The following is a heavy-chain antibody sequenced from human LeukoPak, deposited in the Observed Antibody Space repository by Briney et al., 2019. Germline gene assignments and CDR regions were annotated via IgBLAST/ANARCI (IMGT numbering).Heavy chain of an antibody. CDR1: GGSFSGYY. D-gene: IGHD6-13*01. CDR2: INHSGST. J-gene: IGHJ4*02. V-gene: IGHV4-34*01. Sequence: SETLSLTCAVYGGSFSGYYWSWIRQPPGKGLEWIGEINHSGSTNYNPSLKSPVTISVDTSKNQFSLKLSSVTAADTAVYYCARVPRVGSSWRKIDYWGQGTLVTVSS. CDR3: ARVPRVGSSWRKIDY.